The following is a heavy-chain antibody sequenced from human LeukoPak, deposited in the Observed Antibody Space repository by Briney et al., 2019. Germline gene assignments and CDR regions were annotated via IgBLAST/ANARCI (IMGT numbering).Heavy chain of an antibody. CDR1: GYTFTSYY. J-gene: IGHJ3*02. V-gene: IGHV1-46*01. CDR3: ARVKPNYYDSSAYGTFDI. D-gene: IGHD3-22*01. Sequence: ASVKVSCKASGYTFTSYYMHWVRQAPGQGLEWMGIINPSGGSTSYAQKFQGRVIMTRDTSTSTVYMELSSLRSEDTAVYYCARVKPNYYDSSAYGTFDIWGQGTMVTVSS. CDR2: INPSGGST.